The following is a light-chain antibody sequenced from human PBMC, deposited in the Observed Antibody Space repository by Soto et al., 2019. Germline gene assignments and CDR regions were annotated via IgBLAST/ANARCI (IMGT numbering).Light chain of an antibody. CDR3: QQYNNWPPGT. V-gene: IGKV3-15*01. CDR1: QSVTSN. Sequence: EIVMSQSPATLSGSPGERATLSSRASQSVTSNLAWYQQKPGQPPRLLVYGASTRATGIPARFSGSGSGTEFTLTISSLQSEDFAVYYCQQYNNWPPGTFGQGTKLEIK. CDR2: GAS. J-gene: IGKJ2*01.